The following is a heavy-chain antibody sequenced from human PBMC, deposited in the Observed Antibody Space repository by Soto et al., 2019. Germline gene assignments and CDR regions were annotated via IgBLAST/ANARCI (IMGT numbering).Heavy chain of an antibody. CDR1: GGSISSSSYY. J-gene: IGHJ4*02. Sequence: SETLSLTCTVSGGSISSSSYYWGWIRQPPGKGLEWIGSIYYSGSTYYNPSLKSRVTISVDTSKNQFSLKLSSVTAADTAVYYCARRGEVGGYHGSGSYYFDYWGQGTLVTVSS. CDR3: ARRGEVGGYHGSGSYYFDY. D-gene: IGHD3-10*01. CDR2: IYYSGST. V-gene: IGHV4-39*01.